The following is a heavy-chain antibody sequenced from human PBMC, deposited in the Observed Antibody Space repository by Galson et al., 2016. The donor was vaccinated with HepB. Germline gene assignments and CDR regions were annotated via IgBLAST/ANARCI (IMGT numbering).Heavy chain of an antibody. D-gene: IGHD2-2*01. CDR3: ARQAYCSRTSCLERDTDAFDI. CDR1: GVSISTVHW. J-gene: IGHJ3*02. CDR2: IFHTGSA. V-gene: IGHV4-4*02. Sequence: ETLSLTCAVSGVSISTVHWWSWVRPSPGKGLEWIGEIFHTGSANYNPSLQSRVTMSVDPSKNQFSLKLSSVTAADTAVYYCARQAYCSRTSCLERDTDAFDIWGQGTMVTVSS.